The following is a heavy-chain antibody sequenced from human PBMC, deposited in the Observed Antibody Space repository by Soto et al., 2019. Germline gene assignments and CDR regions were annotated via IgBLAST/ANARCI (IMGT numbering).Heavy chain of an antibody. D-gene: IGHD5-12*01. Sequence: QVQLQESGPGLVKPSETLSLTCTVSGGSISSYYWSWIRQPPGKGLERIGYIYYSGSTNYNPYLKSPVTTSADTSKNQFSLKLSSVTAAYTSVYYFARQSARGYALFDDWGQGTLVTVSS. CDR1: GGSISSYY. CDR3: ARQSARGYALFDD. V-gene: IGHV4-59*08. CDR2: IYYSGST. J-gene: IGHJ4*02.